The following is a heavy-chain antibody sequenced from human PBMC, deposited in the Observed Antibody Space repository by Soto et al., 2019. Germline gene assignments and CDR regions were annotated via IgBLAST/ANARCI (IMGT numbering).Heavy chain of an antibody. D-gene: IGHD6-13*01. CDR2: INPNSGGT. CDR3: ARDRLESGAAAGTYYGMDV. J-gene: IGHJ6*02. V-gene: IGHV1-2*04. CDR1: GYTFTGYY. Sequence: ASVKVSCKASGYTFTGYYMHWVRQAPGQGLEWMGWINPNSGGTNYAQKFQGWVTMTRDTSISTAYMELSRLRSDDTAVYYCARDRLESGAAAGTYYGMDVWGQGTTVTVSS.